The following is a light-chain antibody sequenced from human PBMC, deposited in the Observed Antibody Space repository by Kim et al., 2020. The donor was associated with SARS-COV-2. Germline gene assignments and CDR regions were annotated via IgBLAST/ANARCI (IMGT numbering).Light chain of an antibody. CDR1: QSIANY. CDR2: TTS. CDR3: QQTYSTLYT. J-gene: IGKJ2*01. Sequence: DVQMTQSPSSLAASVGDRVTITCRASQSIANYLNWYQQKPGKAPNLLISTTSTLQSGVPSRFRGSGSGTDFTLTITSLQPDDFATYYCQQTYSTLYTFGPGTKLEI. V-gene: IGKV1-39*01.